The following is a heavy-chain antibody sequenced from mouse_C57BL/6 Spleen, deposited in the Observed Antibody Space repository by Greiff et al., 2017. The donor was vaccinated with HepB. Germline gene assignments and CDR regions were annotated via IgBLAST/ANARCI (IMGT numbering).Heavy chain of an antibody. CDR2: IDPSDSYT. Sequence: VQLQQPGAELVRPGTSVKLSCKASGYTFTSYWMHWVKQRPGQGLEWIGVIDPSDSYTNYTQKFKGKATLTVDPSSSTAYMQLSSLTSEDSAVYYCARYYYGSSHVDYWGQGTTLTVSS. CDR1: GYTFTSYW. V-gene: IGHV1-59*01. J-gene: IGHJ2*01. D-gene: IGHD1-1*01. CDR3: ARYYYGSSHVDY.